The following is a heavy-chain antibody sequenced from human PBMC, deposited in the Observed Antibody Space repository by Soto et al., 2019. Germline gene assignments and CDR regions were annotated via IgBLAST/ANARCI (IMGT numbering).Heavy chain of an antibody. V-gene: IGHV3-33*01. CDR1: GFTFSSYG. Sequence: QVQLVESGGGVVQPGRSLRLSCAASGFTFSSYGMHWVRQAPGKGLEWVAVIWYDGSTRYYADSVKGRFTISRDNSKNTLYLQMNSLRGEDTAVYYCAREWTTMVRGVTSSYFDYWGQGTLVTVSS. CDR2: IWYDGSTR. D-gene: IGHD3-10*01. CDR3: AREWTTMVRGVTSSYFDY. J-gene: IGHJ4*02.